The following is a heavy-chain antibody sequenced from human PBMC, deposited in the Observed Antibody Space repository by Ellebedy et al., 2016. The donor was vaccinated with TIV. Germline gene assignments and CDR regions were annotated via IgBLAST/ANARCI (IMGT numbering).Heavy chain of an antibody. D-gene: IGHD3-16*01. Sequence: GSLRLSCTVSGVSIGSSYWSWIRQPPGKGLEWIGYMYYSGSTNYNPSLKSRVTISVDTSKDQFSLKMRSVTAAATAVYYCASQFGVRYFDPWGQGTLVTVSS. CDR2: MYYSGST. CDR3: ASQFGVRYFDP. CDR1: GVSIGSSY. J-gene: IGHJ4*02. V-gene: IGHV4-59*01.